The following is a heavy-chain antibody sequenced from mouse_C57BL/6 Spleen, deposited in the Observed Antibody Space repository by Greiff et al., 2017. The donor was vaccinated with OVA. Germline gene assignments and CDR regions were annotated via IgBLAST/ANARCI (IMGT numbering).Heavy chain of an antibody. CDR3: ASYDGVFDY. D-gene: IGHD2-12*01. Sequence: EVKLEESGPGLVKPSQSLSLTCSVTGYSITSGYYWNWIRQFPGNKLEWMGYISYDGSNNYNPSLKNRISITRDTSKNQFFLKLNSVTTEDTATYYCASYDGVFDYWGQGTTLTVSS. CDR1: GYSITSGYY. CDR2: ISYDGSN. J-gene: IGHJ2*01. V-gene: IGHV3-6*01.